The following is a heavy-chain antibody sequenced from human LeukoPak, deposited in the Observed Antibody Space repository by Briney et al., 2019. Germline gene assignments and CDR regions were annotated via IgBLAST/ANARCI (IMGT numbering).Heavy chain of an antibody. D-gene: IGHD2-2*01. CDR2: ISYDGSNK. CDR3: ARDNGRVVLASNTLDY. Sequence: GRSLRLSCAASGFTFSSYAMHWVRQAPGKGLEWVAVISYDGSNKYYADSVKGRFTISRDNSKNTLYLQMNSLRAEDTAVYYCARDNGRVVLASNTLDYWGQGTLVTVSS. CDR1: GFTFSSYA. J-gene: IGHJ4*02. V-gene: IGHV3-30*04.